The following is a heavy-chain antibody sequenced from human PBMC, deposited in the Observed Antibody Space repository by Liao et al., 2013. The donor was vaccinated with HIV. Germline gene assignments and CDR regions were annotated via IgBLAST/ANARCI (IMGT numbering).Heavy chain of an antibody. Sequence: QVQLQESGPGLVKPSQTLSLTCTVSGGSISSGSYYWSWIRQPAGKGLEWIGEINHSGNTNYSPSLKSRVTISVDTYKNQVSLKLSSVTAADTAVYYCARDYFYDSSGYGVGAYDIWSQGTMVTVSS. CDR2: INHSGNT. V-gene: IGHV4-61*02. D-gene: IGHD3-22*01. CDR1: GGSISSGSYY. J-gene: IGHJ3*02. CDR3: ARDYFYDSSGYGVGAYDI.